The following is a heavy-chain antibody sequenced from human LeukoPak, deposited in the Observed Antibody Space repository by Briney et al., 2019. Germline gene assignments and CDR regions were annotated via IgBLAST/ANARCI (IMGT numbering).Heavy chain of an antibody. CDR2: ISDSSRTT. J-gene: IGHJ4*02. V-gene: IGHV3-23*01. Sequence: GGSLRLSCEVSGFIFSTEAMTWVRQAPGKGLEWVSSISDSSRTTYYADSVQGRFTISRDNSRNTVYLQMNSLRVEDTAFYYCAKKLGFIPQFDYWSQGTLVAVSS. D-gene: IGHD6-13*01. CDR3: AKKLGFIPQFDY. CDR1: GFIFSTEA.